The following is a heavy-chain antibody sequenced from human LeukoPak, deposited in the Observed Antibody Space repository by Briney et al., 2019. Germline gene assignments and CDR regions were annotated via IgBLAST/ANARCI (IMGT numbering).Heavy chain of an antibody. J-gene: IGHJ4*02. D-gene: IGHD5-24*01. V-gene: IGHV3-21*01. Sequence: GGSLRLSCAASGFTFSSYSMNWVRQAPGKGLEWVSSISSSSYIYYADSVKGRFTISRDNAKNSLYLQMNSLRAEDTAVYYCARDSEMATNPDYWGQGTLVTVSS. CDR1: GFTFSSYS. CDR2: ISSSSYI. CDR3: ARDSEMATNPDY.